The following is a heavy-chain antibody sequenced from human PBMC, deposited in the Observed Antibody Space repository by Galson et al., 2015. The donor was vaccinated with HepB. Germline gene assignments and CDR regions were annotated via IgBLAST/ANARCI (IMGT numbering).Heavy chain of an antibody. J-gene: IGHJ6*03. V-gene: IGHV3-30*18. Sequence: SLRLSCAASGFTFSTYGMHWVRQAPNKGLEWVAFISYDGSNKYYADSVKGRFTISRDSSKSTLYLQMNSLRTEDTSVYYCAKDGSSCRSASCFSGYYYMDVWGKGTTVTVSS. D-gene: IGHD2-2*01. CDR1: GFTFSTYG. CDR2: ISYDGSNK. CDR3: AKDGSSCRSASCFSGYYYMDV.